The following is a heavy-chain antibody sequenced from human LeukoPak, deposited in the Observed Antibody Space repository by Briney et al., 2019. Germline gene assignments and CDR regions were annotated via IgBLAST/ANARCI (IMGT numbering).Heavy chain of an antibody. CDR2: ISSSSYI. Sequence: GGSLRLSCAASGFTFSSYSMNWVRQAPGKGLEWVSSISSSSYIYYADSVKGRFTISRDNAKNSLYLQMNSLRAEDTAVYYCARYHCTNGVCYPEHFDYWGQGTLVTVSS. D-gene: IGHD2-8*01. CDR1: GFTFSSYS. J-gene: IGHJ4*02. V-gene: IGHV3-21*01. CDR3: ARYHCTNGVCYPEHFDY.